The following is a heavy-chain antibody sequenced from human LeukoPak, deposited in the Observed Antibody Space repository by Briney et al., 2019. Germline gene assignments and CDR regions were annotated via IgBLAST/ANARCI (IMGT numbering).Heavy chain of an antibody. V-gene: IGHV4-34*01. CDR1: GGSFSGYH. CDR2: INHSGST. CDR3: ARTSSSGFVGGYYFDY. J-gene: IGHJ4*02. Sequence: TSETLSLTCKVNGGSFSGYHWTWIRQSPGKGLEWIGEINHSGSTYYNPSLKGRVTVSVDTSKNQFSLKLSSVTAADTAVYYCARTSSSGFVGGYYFDYWGQGTLVTVSS. D-gene: IGHD6-19*01.